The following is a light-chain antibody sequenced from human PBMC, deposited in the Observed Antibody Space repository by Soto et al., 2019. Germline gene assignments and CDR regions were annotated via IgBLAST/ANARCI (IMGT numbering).Light chain of an antibody. V-gene: IGLV2-11*01. CDR3: CSYAGSYTLYV. CDR2: DVS. CDR1: SSDVGGYNY. Sequence: QSVLTQPRSVSGSPGQSVTISCTGPSSDVGGYNYVSWYQQHPGKVPKLMIYDVSKRPSGVPDRFSGSKSGNTASLTISGLQAEDEADYYCCSYAGSYTLYVFGTGTKVTVL. J-gene: IGLJ1*01.